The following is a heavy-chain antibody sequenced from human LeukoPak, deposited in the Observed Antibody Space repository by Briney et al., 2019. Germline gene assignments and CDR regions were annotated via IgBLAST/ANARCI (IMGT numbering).Heavy chain of an antibody. CDR3: ARHAIYSGGYSYWFDP. D-gene: IGHD1-26*01. Sequence: SETLSLTCTVSGGSISSYYWSWIRQPPGKGLEWIAYIYYSGCTNYNPSLKSRASISVDTSKNLCSLRLSSVTAADTAVYYCARHAIYSGGYSYWFDPWGLGTLVTVSS. CDR2: IYYSGCT. CDR1: GGSISSYY. V-gene: IGHV4-59*08. J-gene: IGHJ5*02.